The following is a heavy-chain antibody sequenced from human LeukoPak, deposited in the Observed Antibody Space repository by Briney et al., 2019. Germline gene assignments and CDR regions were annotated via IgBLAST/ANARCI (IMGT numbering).Heavy chain of an antibody. V-gene: IGHV3-13*01. D-gene: IGHD2-15*01. CDR2: IGTAGDT. J-gene: IGHJ3*02. CDR3: TRGGRDGFDI. CDR1: GFTFSSYD. Sequence: GGSRRLSCAASGFTFSSYDMHWVRQATGKGLEWVSAIGTAGDTYYSGSVKGRFIISRENAKSSLYLQMNSLRVGDTALYYCTRGGRDGFDIWGQGTMVTVSS.